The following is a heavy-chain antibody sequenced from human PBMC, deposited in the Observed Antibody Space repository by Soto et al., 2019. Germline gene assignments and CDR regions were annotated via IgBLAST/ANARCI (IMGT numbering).Heavy chain of an antibody. J-gene: IGHJ6*02. V-gene: IGHV3-53*01. Sequence: GGSLRLSCGASGFTVSNNYMIWVRQPPGKGLEWVSVMYSGGSTYYADSVKGRFTISRDNSKNTLYLQMNSLRAEDTAVYYCARDPGHGLDVWGQGTTVTVSS. D-gene: IGHD1-1*01. CDR3: ARDPGHGLDV. CDR2: MYSGGST. CDR1: GFTVSNNY.